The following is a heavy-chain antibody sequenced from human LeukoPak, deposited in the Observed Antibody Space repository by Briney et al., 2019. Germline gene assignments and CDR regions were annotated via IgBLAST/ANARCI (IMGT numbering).Heavy chain of an antibody. J-gene: IGHJ3*02. CDR2: TYYRSKWYN. CDR1: GDSVSANCAA. D-gene: IGHD3-3*01. Sequence: SQTLSLTCAISGDSVSANCAAWNWIRQSPSRGLEWLGRTYYRSKWYNDYAVSVKSRITINPDTSKNQFSLQLNSVTPEDTAVYYCARVPYYDFQADAFDIWGQGTMVTVSS. V-gene: IGHV6-1*01. CDR3: ARVPYYDFQADAFDI.